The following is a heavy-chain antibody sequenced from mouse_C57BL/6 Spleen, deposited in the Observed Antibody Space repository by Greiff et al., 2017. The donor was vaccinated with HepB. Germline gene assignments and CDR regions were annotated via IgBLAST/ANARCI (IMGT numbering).Heavy chain of an antibody. V-gene: IGHV5-17*01. CDR3: ARLATVVATSMDY. D-gene: IGHD1-1*01. CDR2: ISSGSSTI. J-gene: IGHJ4*01. CDR1: GFTFSDYG. Sequence: EVQLVESGGGLVKPGGSLKLSCAASGFTFSDYGMHWVRQAPEKGLEWVAYISSGSSTIYYADTVKGRFTISRDNAKNTLFLQMTSLRSEDTAMYYCARLATVVATSMDYWGQGTSVTVSS.